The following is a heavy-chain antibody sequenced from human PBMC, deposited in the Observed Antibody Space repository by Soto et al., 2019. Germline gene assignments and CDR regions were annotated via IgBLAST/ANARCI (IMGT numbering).Heavy chain of an antibody. Sequence: ASVKVSCKASGFTFITYDFSWVRQAAGQGLEWMGWMNPNNGNAGFAQKFRGRINMTRNTSATTAYIELSSLRSEDTAVYYCARDRVNWKYRRYGTDVWGQGTTVTVSS. D-gene: IGHD1-7*01. CDR2: MNPNNGNA. CDR3: ARDRVNWKYRRYGTDV. V-gene: IGHV1-8*01. CDR1: GFTFITYD. J-gene: IGHJ6*02.